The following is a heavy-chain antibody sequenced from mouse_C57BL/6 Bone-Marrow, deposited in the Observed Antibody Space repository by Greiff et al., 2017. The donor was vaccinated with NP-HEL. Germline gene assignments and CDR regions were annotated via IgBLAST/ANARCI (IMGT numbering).Heavy chain of an antibody. Sequence: VQLQQPGAELVRPGSSVKLSCKASGYTFTSYWMHWVRRRPIQGLDWIGNFEPSDSENHYNEKFKDKATLTVDKSSSTAYMQLSSLTSEDSAVYYCARGKVDYWGQGTSVTVSS. CDR3: ARGKVDY. CDR2: FEPSDSEN. V-gene: IGHV1-52*01. J-gene: IGHJ4*01. CDR1: GYTFTSYW.